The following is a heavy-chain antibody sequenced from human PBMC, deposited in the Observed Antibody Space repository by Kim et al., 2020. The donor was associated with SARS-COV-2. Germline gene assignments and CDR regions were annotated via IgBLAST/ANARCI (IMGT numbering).Heavy chain of an antibody. CDR2: ISYDGSNK. CDR3: AKANLGNYYYGMDV. V-gene: IGHV3-30*18. Sequence: GGSPRLSCAASGFTFSSYGMHWVRQAPGKGLEWVAVISYDGSNKYYADSVKGRFTISRDNSKNTLYLQMNSLRAEDTAVYYCAKANLGNYYYGMDVWGQGTTVTVSS. J-gene: IGHJ6*02. CDR1: GFTFSSYG. D-gene: IGHD1-26*01.